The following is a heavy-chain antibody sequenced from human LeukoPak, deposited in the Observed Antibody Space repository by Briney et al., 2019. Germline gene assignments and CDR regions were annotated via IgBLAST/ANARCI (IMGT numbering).Heavy chain of an antibody. CDR2: IYYSGST. CDR1: GGSISTYY. CDR3: ASGFDILTGYFRQ. V-gene: IGHV4-59*01. D-gene: IGHD3-9*01. J-gene: IGHJ4*02. Sequence: SETLSLTRTVSGGSISTYYWSWIRQPPGKGLERIGYIYYSGSTNYNPSLKSRVTISVHTSKNLFYLELSSVTAADTAMYYCASGFDILTGYFRQWGQGTLVSVSS.